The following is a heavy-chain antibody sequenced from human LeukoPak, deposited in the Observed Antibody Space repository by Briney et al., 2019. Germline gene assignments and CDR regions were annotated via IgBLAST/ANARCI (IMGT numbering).Heavy chain of an antibody. Sequence: EGSLRLSCAASGFTVSSNYMSWVRQAPGKGLEWVSVIYSGGSTYYADSVKGRFTISRHNSKNTLYLQMNSLRAEDTAVYYCARGMGSSWPNYYYYGMDVWGQGTTVTVSS. D-gene: IGHD6-13*01. V-gene: IGHV3-53*04. CDR1: GFTVSSNY. CDR3: ARGMGSSWPNYYYYGMDV. J-gene: IGHJ6*02. CDR2: IYSGGST.